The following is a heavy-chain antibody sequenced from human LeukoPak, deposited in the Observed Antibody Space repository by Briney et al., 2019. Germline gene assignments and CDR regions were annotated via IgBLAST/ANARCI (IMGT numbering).Heavy chain of an antibody. J-gene: IGHJ4*02. CDR1: GYTLTELS. D-gene: IGHD5-18*01. V-gene: IGHV1-24*01. Sequence: SVDVSCKVSGYTLTELSMHWVRQAPGKGLEWMGGFDPEDGETIYAQKFQGRVTMTEDTSTDTAYMELSSLRSEDTAVYYCAVGAEDSGYTYGFDYWGQGTLVTVSS. CDR3: AVGAEDSGYTYGFDY. CDR2: FDPEDGET.